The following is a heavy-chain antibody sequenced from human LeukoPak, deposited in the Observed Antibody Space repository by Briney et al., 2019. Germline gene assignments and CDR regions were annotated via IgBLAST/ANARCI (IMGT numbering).Heavy chain of an antibody. V-gene: IGHV1-69*13. D-gene: IGHD3-10*01. J-gene: IGHJ6*03. CDR1: GGTFSSYA. Sequence: VASVTVSCKASGGTFSSYAISWVRQAPGQGLEWMGGIIPIFGTANYAQKFQGRVTITADESTSTAYMELSSLRSEDTAVYYCARGDYYGSGGYYNVMFDYMDVWGKGTTVTISS. CDR2: IIPIFGTA. CDR3: ARGDYYGSGGYYNVMFDYMDV.